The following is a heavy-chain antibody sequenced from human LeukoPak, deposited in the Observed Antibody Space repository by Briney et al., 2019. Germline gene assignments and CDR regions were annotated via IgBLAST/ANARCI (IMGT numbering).Heavy chain of an antibody. CDR2: ISISGTT. V-gene: IGHV4-4*07. CDR3: ARERGRSYGSVPYYYYYMDV. D-gene: IGHD5-18*01. Sequence: PSETLSLTCAVSGGSISNFYWSWIRQPAGKGLEWIGLISISGTTNYNPSLKRRVTMSVDTSKNQFSLKLSSVTAADTAVYYCARERGRSYGSVPYYYYYMDVWGKGTTVTVSS. CDR1: GGSISNFY. J-gene: IGHJ6*03.